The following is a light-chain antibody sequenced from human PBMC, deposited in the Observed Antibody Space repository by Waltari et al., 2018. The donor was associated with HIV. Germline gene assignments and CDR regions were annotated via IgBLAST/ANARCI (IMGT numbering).Light chain of an antibody. CDR2: INN. V-gene: IGLV1-47*01. Sequence: QSVLTQPPSASGTPGQRVTISCSGSSSNVGNNYVYWYQQLPGTAPKLLISINNQRPPGVPDRFSASTSGTSASLAISGLRSEDEADYYCAALDDSRIDQVVFGGGTKLTVL. CDR3: AALDDSRIDQVV. CDR1: SSNVGNNY. J-gene: IGLJ2*01.